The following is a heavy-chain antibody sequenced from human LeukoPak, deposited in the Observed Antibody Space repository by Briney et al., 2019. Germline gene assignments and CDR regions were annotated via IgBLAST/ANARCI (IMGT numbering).Heavy chain of an antibody. J-gene: IGHJ4*02. Sequence: PGGSLRLSCTASGFTFRSYWMHWVRQIPGKGLVWVSRIASDGSSTTYADSVKGRFSISRDNAKNTLYLQMNSLRVEDTAVYYCARGRPHGNDYWGQGTLVTVSS. CDR1: GFTFRSYW. D-gene: IGHD4-23*01. V-gene: IGHV3-74*01. CDR3: ARGRPHGNDY. CDR2: IASDGSST.